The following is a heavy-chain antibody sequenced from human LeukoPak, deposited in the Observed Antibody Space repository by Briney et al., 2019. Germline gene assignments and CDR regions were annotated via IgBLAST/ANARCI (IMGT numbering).Heavy chain of an antibody. D-gene: IGHD3-3*01. Sequence: SGGSLRLSCAASGFTFSSYAMSWVRQAPGKGLEWVSAISGSGGSTYYADSVKGRFTISRDNSKNTLYLQMNSLRAEDTAVYYCAKGSFDFWSGYPDYWGQGTLVTVSS. J-gene: IGHJ4*02. CDR2: ISGSGGST. CDR3: AKGSFDFWSGYPDY. CDR1: GFTFSSYA. V-gene: IGHV3-23*01.